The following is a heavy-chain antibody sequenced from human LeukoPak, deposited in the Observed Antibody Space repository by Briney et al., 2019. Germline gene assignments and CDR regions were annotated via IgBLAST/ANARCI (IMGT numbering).Heavy chain of an antibody. D-gene: IGHD5-18*01. CDR1: GYSFTSYW. CDR3: ARSVDTAMPPFFDY. CDR2: IYSGDSDT. J-gene: IGHJ4*02. Sequence: GESLKISCKGSGYSFTSYWIGWVRQTPGKGLEWMGIIYSGDSDTRYSPSSQGQVTISADESISTAYLQWSSLKASDTAMYYCARSVDTAMPPFFDYWGQGTLVTVSS. V-gene: IGHV5-51*01.